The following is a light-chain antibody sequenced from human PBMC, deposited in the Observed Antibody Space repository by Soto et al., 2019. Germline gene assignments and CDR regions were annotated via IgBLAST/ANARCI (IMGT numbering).Light chain of an antibody. J-gene: IGKJ2*01. CDR2: GAS. CDR3: QQYGGSPRYT. CDR1: QSVNSNY. V-gene: IGKV3-20*01. Sequence: EIVLTQSPGTLSLSPGERATLSCRASQSVNSNYLAWYQQKPGQAPRLLIYGASSRAAGIPDRFTGSGSGTDFTLTINRLEPEDFAVYYCQQYGGSPRYTFGQGTKLEIK.